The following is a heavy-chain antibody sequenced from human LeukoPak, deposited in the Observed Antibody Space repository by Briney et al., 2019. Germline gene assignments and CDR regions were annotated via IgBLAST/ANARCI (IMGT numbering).Heavy chain of an antibody. V-gene: IGHV6-1*01. Sequence: SQTLSLTCAISGDSVSSNSAAWNWIRQSPSRGLEWLGRTYYRSKWYNDYAVSVKSRITINPDTSKNQFSLQLNSVTPEDTAAYYCAREGGYCSSTSCSPYYYYMDVWGKGTTVTVSS. CDR2: TYYRSKWYN. CDR1: GDSVSSNSAA. J-gene: IGHJ6*03. CDR3: AREGGYCSSTSCSPYYYYMDV. D-gene: IGHD2-2*01.